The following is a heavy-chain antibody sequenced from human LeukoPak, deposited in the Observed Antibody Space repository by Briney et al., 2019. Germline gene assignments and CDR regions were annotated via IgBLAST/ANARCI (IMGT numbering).Heavy chain of an antibody. V-gene: IGHV3-23*01. J-gene: IGHJ4*02. CDR3: ARRYGSGSSGTFDY. Sequence: PGGSLRLSCAASGFTLSSYAMSWVRQAPGKGLEWVSAISGSGGSTYYADSVKGRFTISRDNSKNTLYLQMNSLRAEDTAVYYCARRYGSGSSGTFDYWGQGTLVTVSS. CDR1: GFTLSSYA. CDR2: ISGSGGST. D-gene: IGHD3-10*01.